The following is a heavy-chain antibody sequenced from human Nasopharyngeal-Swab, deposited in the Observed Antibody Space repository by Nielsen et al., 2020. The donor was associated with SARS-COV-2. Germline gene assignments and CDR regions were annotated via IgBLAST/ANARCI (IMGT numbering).Heavy chain of an antibody. CDR3: VREGGTSGRAGYFDY. D-gene: IGHD2-2*01. Sequence: SLKISCAASGFTFSFYWMSWVRQAPGTGLEWVAVLSIDGSNYAQYADSVKARSSISNDTSENTLNLQLNSLRDEDTAVYYCVREGGTSGRAGYFDYWGQGTLVTVSS. J-gene: IGHJ4*02. CDR1: GFTFSFYW. V-gene: IGHV3-30-3*01. CDR2: LSIDGSNYA.